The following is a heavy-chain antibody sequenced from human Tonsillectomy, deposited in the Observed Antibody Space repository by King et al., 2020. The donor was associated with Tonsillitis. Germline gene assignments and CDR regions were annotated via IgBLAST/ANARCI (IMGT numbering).Heavy chain of an antibody. CDR1: GFTFSYYG. Sequence: VQLVESGGGVVQPGRSLRLSCAASGFTFSYYGIHWVRQAPGKGLEWVAVISYDGSNKYYAESVKGRFTISRDNSKNTLNLQMNSLRAEDTAVYYCTKSRIQWLGGPYYFDYWGQGTLVTVSS. CDR2: ISYDGSNK. V-gene: IGHV3-30*18. CDR3: TKSRIQWLGGPYYFDY. J-gene: IGHJ4*02. D-gene: IGHD6-19*01.